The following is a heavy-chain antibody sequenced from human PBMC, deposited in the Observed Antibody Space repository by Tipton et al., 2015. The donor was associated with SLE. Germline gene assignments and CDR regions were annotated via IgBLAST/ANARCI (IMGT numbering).Heavy chain of an antibody. D-gene: IGHD6-13*01. CDR1: GGSINNFY. CDR3: ARLIAVGTDYFDL. J-gene: IGHJ2*01. Sequence: LRLSCTVSGGSINNFYWSRLRQPPGKGLEWIGYIYYSETTNYNPSLKSRVTISVDTSKNQFSLRLRSVTAADTAVYYCARLIAVGTDYFDLWGRGTLVTVSS. CDR2: IYYSETT. V-gene: IGHV4-59*01.